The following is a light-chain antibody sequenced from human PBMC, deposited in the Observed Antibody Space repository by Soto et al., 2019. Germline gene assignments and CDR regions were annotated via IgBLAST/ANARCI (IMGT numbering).Light chain of an antibody. CDR3: QQRSNWATRVT. J-gene: IGKJ4*01. Sequence: EIVLTQSPAPLSLSPGERATLSCRASQSVSSYLAWYQQKPGQAPRLLIYAASNRATGIPARFSGSGSGTDFTLTISSLEPEDLAVYYCQQRSNWATRVTVCGGTKVEIK. CDR1: QSVSSY. V-gene: IGKV3-11*01. CDR2: AAS.